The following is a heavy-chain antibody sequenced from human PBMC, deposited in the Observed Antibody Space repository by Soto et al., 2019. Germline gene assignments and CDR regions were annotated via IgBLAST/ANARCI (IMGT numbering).Heavy chain of an antibody. V-gene: IGHV1-2*04. D-gene: IGHD3-10*01. CDR2: INPNSGGT. CDR1: GYTFTGYY. CDR3: ARGAVRGVINYYYYGMDV. J-gene: IGHJ6*02. Sequence: ASVKVSCKASGYTFTGYYMHWVRQAPGQGLEWMGWINPNSGGTNYAQKFQGWVTMTRDTSISTAYMELSRLRSDDTAVYYCARGAVRGVINYYYYGMDVWGQGTTVTVSS.